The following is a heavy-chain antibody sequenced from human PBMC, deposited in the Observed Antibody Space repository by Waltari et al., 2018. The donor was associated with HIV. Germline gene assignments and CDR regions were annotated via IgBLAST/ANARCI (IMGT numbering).Heavy chain of an antibody. J-gene: IGHJ4*02. CDR2: IKSKTDGGTT. CDR1: GFPFSNAW. Sequence: EVQLVESGGGLVKPGGSLRLSCAASGFPFSNAWMSWVRQAPGKGLEWVGRIKSKTDGGTTDYAAPVKGRFTISRDDSKNTLYLQMNSLKTEDTAVYYCTTEGQYQLLIDYWGQGTLVTVSS. CDR3: TTEGQYQLLIDY. D-gene: IGHD2-2*01. V-gene: IGHV3-15*01.